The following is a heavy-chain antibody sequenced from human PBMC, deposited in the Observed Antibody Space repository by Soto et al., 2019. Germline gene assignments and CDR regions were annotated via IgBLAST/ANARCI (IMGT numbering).Heavy chain of an antibody. CDR3: ARVLLGDFWSVWQVGYYYGMDV. CDR2: INPNSGGT. Sequence: QVQLVQSGAEVKKRGASVKVSCKASGYTFTGYYMHWVRQAPGQGLEWMGWINPNSGGTNYAQKFQGSVTMTRDTSIITAYMELSRLRSDYTAVYYFARVLLGDFWSVWQVGYYYGMDVWGQGTTVTVSS. CDR1: GYTFTGYY. V-gene: IGHV1-2*02. J-gene: IGHJ6*02. D-gene: IGHD3-3*01.